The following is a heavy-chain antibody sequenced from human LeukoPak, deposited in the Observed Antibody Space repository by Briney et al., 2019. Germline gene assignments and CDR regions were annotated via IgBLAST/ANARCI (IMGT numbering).Heavy chain of an antibody. CDR1: GFTFSNSW. J-gene: IGHJ4*02. CDR3: SEGNYFDY. D-gene: IGHD3-10*01. Sequence: GGSLRLSCAASGFTFSNSWMSWVRQAPGKGLEWVANIKQDGSAKYYVNSVKGRFTISRDNAKNSPYLQMNSLRAEDTAVYYCSEGNYFDYWGQGTLVTVSS. CDR2: IKQDGSAK. V-gene: IGHV3-7*01.